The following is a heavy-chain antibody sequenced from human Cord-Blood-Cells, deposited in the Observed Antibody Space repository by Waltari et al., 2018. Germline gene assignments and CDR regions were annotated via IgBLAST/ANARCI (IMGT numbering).Heavy chain of an antibody. D-gene: IGHD3-9*01. CDR1: GGTFSSYA. Sequence: QVQLVQSGAEVKKPGSSVKVSCKASGGTFSSYAISWVRQAPGQGLEWMGGIIPIFGKANDAQKVQGRVTVTADKSTSTAYMELSSLRSEDTAVYYCARSAYYDILTGYYYFDYWGQGTLVTVSS. J-gene: IGHJ4*02. V-gene: IGHV1-69*06. CDR3: ARSAYYDILTGYYYFDY. CDR2: IIPIFGKA.